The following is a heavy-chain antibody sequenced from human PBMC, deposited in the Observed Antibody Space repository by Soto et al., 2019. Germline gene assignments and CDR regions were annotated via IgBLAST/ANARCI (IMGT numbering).Heavy chain of an antibody. CDR3: ARIETIPAHDYVWGSYRA. Sequence: QVQLVQSGAEVKKPGSSVKVSCKASGGTFSSYAISWVRQAPGQGLEWMGGIIPIFGTANYAQKFQGRVTITADKSTSTAYMELSSLRSEDTAVYYCARIETIPAHDYVWGSYRAWGQGTLVTVSS. J-gene: IGHJ5*02. CDR1: GGTFSSYA. V-gene: IGHV1-69*06. CDR2: IIPIFGTA. D-gene: IGHD3-16*02.